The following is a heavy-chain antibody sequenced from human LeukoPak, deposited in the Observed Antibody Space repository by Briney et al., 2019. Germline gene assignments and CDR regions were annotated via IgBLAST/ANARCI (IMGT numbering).Heavy chain of an antibody. CDR3: AKDGYGRLPDY. CDR1: GFTFDDYT. D-gene: IGHD5-12*01. CDR2: ISWDGGST. V-gene: IGHV3-43*01. J-gene: IGHJ4*02. Sequence: GGFLRLSCAASGFTFDDYTMHWVRQAPGKGLEWVSLISWDGGSTYYADSVKGRFTISRDNSKNSLYLQMNSLRTEDTALYYCAKDGYGRLPDYWGQGTLVTVSS.